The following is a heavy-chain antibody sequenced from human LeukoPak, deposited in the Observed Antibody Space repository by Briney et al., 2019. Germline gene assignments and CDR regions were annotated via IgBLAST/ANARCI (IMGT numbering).Heavy chain of an antibody. J-gene: IGHJ4*02. Sequence: PGGSLRLSCAASGFTFSSYAMNWVRQAPGEGLEWVSALSGSGSTTSYADSVKGRFTISRDNSKNTVYLQMSSLRADDTAVYFCARGIGGVPWADYWGQGTLVTVSS. V-gene: IGHV3-23*01. CDR2: LSGSGSTT. CDR3: ARGIGGVPWADY. CDR1: GFTFSSYA. D-gene: IGHD3-16*01.